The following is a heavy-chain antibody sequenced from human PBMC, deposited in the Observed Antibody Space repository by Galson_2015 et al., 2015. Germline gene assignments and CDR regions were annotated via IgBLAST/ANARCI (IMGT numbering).Heavy chain of an antibody. D-gene: IGHD5-18*01. V-gene: IGHV3-21*01. CDR3: ARDRQLYATFDAFDI. J-gene: IGHJ3*02. CDR1: GFTFSSYR. Sequence: SLRLSCAASGFTFSSYRMNWVRQAPGKGLEWVSSISSSSSYIYYADSVKGRFTISRDNAKNSLYLQMNSLRAEDTAVYYCARDRQLYATFDAFDIWGQGTMVTVSS. CDR2: ISSSSSYI.